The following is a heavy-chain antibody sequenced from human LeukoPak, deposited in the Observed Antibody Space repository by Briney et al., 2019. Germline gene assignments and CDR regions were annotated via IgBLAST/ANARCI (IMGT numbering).Heavy chain of an antibody. CDR1: GFTFSSYA. CDR2: ISGSGGST. V-gene: IGHV3-23*01. J-gene: IGHJ4*02. D-gene: IGHD3-22*01. CDR3: AKDLRYYDNSGYY. Sequence: QSGGSLRLSCAASGFTFSSYAMSWVRHAPGKGLEWVSAISGSGGSTYYAHSVKGRFTIARDNSKNTLYRQMNSLRAEDTAVYYCAKDLRYYDNSGYYWGQGTLVTVSS.